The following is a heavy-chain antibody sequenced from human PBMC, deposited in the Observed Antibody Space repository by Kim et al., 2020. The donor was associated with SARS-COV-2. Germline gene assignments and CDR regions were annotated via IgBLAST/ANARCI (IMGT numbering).Heavy chain of an antibody. V-gene: IGHV3-21*01. CDR3: ARQGGAYYYYGMDV. CDR2: ISSSSSYI. D-gene: IGHD2-15*01. CDR1: GFTFSSYS. J-gene: IGHJ6*02. Sequence: GGSLRLSCAASGFTFSSYSMNWVRQAPGKGLEWVSSISSSSSYIYYADSVKGRITISRDNAKNSLYLQMNSLRAEDTAVYYCARQGGAYYYYGMDVWGQGTTVTVSS.